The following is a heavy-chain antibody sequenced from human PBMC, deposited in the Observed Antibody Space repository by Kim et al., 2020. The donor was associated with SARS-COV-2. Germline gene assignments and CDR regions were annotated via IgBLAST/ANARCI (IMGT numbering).Heavy chain of an antibody. Sequence: SVKVSCKASGFTFTSSAVQWVRQARGQRLEWIGWIVVGSGNTNYAQKFQERVTITRDMSTSTAYMELSSLRSEDTAVYYCALREGLEGTTVPGEVPWGQGTLVTVSS. V-gene: IGHV1-58*01. CDR3: ALREGLEGTTVPGEVP. J-gene: IGHJ5*02. CDR1: GFTFTSSA. CDR2: IVVGSGNT. D-gene: IGHD4-17*01.